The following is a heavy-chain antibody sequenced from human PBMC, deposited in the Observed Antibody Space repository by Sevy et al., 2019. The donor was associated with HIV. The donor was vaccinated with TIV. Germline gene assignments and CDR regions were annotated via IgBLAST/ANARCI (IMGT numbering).Heavy chain of an antibody. J-gene: IGHJ4*02. Sequence: ASVNVSCKVSGGSFSNSDVIWVRQAPGQGLEWMGRIIPRFGTANYAQRFQGRVTITADESTRTVFMELSRLRSEDTALFYCARVGGAREGYDYVGSSFIDHWGQGTLVTVSS. CDR1: GGSFSNSD. CDR2: IIPRFGTA. CDR3: ARVGGAREGYDYVGSSFIDH. V-gene: IGHV1-69*13. D-gene: IGHD3-16*01.